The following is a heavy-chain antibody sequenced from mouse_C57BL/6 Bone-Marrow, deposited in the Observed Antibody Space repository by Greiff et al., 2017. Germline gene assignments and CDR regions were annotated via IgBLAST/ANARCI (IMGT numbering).Heavy chain of an antibody. Sequence: EVKLMESGGGLVQPGGSMKLSCVASGFTFSNYWMNWVRQSPEKGLEWVAQIRLKSDNYATDYAESVKGRFTISRDDSKSSVYRQMNNLRAEDTGMYYCTRLRRGAWFAYWGQGTLVTVSA. J-gene: IGHJ3*01. V-gene: IGHV6-3*01. CDR1: GFTFSNYW. D-gene: IGHD2-4*01. CDR3: TRLRRGAWFAY. CDR2: IRLKSDNYAT.